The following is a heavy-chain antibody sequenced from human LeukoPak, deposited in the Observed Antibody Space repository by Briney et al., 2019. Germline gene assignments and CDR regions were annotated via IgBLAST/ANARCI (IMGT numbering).Heavy chain of an antibody. CDR1: GYTFTGYY. V-gene: IGHV1-2*02. J-gene: IGHJ3*02. CDR3: ARVAGDYVWGSYRFTSNAFDI. D-gene: IGHD3-16*02. Sequence: ASVKVSCKASGYTFTGYYMHWVRQAPGQGLEWMGWINPNRGGTNYAQKFQGRVTMTRDTSISTAYMELSRLRSYDTAVYYCARVAGDYVWGSYRFTSNAFDIWGQGTMVTVSS. CDR2: INPNRGGT.